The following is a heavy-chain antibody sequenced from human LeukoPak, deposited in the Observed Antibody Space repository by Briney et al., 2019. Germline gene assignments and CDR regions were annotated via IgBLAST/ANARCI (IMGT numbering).Heavy chain of an antibody. J-gene: IGHJ4*02. CDR3: ARGRDRSFYFDY. Sequence: PGGSLRLSCAASGFTFSSYAMSWVRQAPGKGLEWVSAISGSGGSTYYADSVKGRFTISRDNSKNTLYLQMNSLRAEDTAVYYCARGRDRSFYFDYWGQGTLVTVSS. CDR2: ISGSGGST. D-gene: IGHD5-24*01. V-gene: IGHV3-23*01. CDR1: GFTFSSYA.